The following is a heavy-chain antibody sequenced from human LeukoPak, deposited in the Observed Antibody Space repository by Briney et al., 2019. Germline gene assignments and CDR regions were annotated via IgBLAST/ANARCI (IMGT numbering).Heavy chain of an antibody. CDR2: INADGGEI. CDR3: ARADWDTAMIDY. D-gene: IGHD5-18*01. J-gene: IGHJ4*02. Sequence: PGGSLRLSCAASGFTFSSSWMTWVRQAPGKGLEWVASINADGGEIHYVDSVKGRFTISRDNAKNSLYLQMNSLRAEDTAVYYCARADWDTAMIDYWGQGTLVTVSS. CDR1: GFTFSSSW. V-gene: IGHV3-7*01.